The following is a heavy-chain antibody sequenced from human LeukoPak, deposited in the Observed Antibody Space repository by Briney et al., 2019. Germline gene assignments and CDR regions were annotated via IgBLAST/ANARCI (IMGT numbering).Heavy chain of an antibody. D-gene: IGHD2-2*02. Sequence: PGGSLRLSCTASGITFSNAWMSWVRQAPGKGLEWVGRIKGETDGGTIDYAAPVKGRFTISRDDSKNTVTLQMNSLRTEDTAVYFFTTDYGEYCTGTTCYKGSWGRGTLVTVSS. V-gene: IGHV3-15*01. CDR2: IKGETDGGTI. CDR3: TTDYGEYCTGTTCYKGS. CDR1: GITFSNAW. J-gene: IGHJ5*02.